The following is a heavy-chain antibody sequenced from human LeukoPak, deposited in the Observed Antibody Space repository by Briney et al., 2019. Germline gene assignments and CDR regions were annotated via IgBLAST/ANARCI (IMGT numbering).Heavy chain of an antibody. CDR1: GFLFDDYD. J-gene: IGHJ4*02. CDR2: IRSDGYHT. CDR3: AKRSGSGVDY. Sequence: GGTLRLSCGASGFLFDDYDMHWLRQAPGKGLEGVAFIRSDGYHTYYTDSVKGRFIITRDNFKNTLYLQMNSRRLEDMAVYYCAKRSGSGVDYWGRGTRVTVSS. V-gene: IGHV3-30*02. D-gene: IGHD1-26*01.